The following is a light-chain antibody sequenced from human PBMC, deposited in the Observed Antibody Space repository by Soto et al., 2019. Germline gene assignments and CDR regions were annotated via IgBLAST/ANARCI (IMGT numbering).Light chain of an antibody. CDR3: QQYYSDAIT. V-gene: IGKV1-8*01. Sequence: AIRMTQSPSSFSASTGDRVTITCRASQGISSYLAWYQQKPGKAPKLLIYAASTLQRGVPSRFSGSGFETEFTFSFSCLQSENFVTYYGQQYYSDAITFGQGTRLEI. J-gene: IGKJ5*01. CDR1: QGISSY. CDR2: AAS.